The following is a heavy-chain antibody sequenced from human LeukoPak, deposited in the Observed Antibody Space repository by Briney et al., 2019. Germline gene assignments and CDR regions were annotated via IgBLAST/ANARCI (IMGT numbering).Heavy chain of an antibody. CDR1: GDSVSSNRAA. CDR3: VRERWLQVGSNYYGLDV. V-gene: IGHV6-1*01. D-gene: IGHD5-24*01. J-gene: IGHJ6*02. CDR2: TYYRSKWYN. Sequence: SQTLSLTCAISGDSVSSNRAACNWIRQSPSRGLEWLGRTYYRSKWYNDYAVSVKSRININPDTSKNQFSLQLNSVTPEDTAVYYCVRERWLQVGSNYYGLDVWGQGTTVTVSS.